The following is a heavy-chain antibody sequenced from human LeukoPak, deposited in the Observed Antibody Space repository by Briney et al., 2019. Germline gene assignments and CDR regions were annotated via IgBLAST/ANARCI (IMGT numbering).Heavy chain of an antibody. CDR2: LSYDGSNK. J-gene: IGHJ5*02. Sequence: GRSLRLSCAASGFTFISYGMHWVRQAPGKGLEGVAVLSYDGSNKYYADSVKGRFTISRDNSKNTLYLQMNSLRAEDTAVYYCAKGAIRDYYVSWGQGTLVIVSS. CDR3: AKGAIRDYYVS. CDR1: GFTFISYG. V-gene: IGHV3-30*18. D-gene: IGHD3-22*01.